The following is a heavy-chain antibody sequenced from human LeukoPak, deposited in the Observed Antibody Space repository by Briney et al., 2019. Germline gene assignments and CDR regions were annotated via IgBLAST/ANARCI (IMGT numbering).Heavy chain of an antibody. CDR2: IYYSGST. D-gene: IGHD5-18*01. Sequence: PSQTLSLTCTVSGGSISSGDYYWSWIRQPPGKGLEWLGYIYYSGSTYSNPSLKSRVTISVDTSKNQFSLKLSSVTAADAAVYYCARDRGYSYGYTNLDYWGQGTLVTVSS. CDR1: GGSISSGDYY. J-gene: IGHJ4*02. CDR3: ARDRGYSYGYTNLDY. V-gene: IGHV4-30-4*01.